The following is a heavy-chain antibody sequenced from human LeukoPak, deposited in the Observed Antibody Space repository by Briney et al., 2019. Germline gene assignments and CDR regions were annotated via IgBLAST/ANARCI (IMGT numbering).Heavy chain of an antibody. D-gene: IGHD1-26*01. CDR2: IIGDGTNT. CDR3: AKDGSSGSYSDY. Sequence: GGSLRLSCAASGFTFDDYAMHWVRQAPGKGLEWVSLIIGDGTNTYYADSVKGRFTISRDNSKNSLYLQMSSLRTEDTALYYCAKDGSSGSYSDYWGQGTLVTVSS. V-gene: IGHV3-43*02. CDR1: GFTFDDYA. J-gene: IGHJ4*02.